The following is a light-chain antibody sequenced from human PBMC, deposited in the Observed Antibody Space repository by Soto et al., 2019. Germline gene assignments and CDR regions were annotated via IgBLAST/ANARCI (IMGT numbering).Light chain of an antibody. J-gene: IGKJ1*01. CDR1: QSVSRSY. Sequence: EIVLTQSPGTLSLSPGERATLSCRASQSVSRSYLAWYQQKPGQAPRLLIYGASSRATGIPDRFSGSGSGTDFTLTINRLEPEDFAVYYCQQYGSSPPWTFGQGTKVEIK. CDR3: QQYGSSPPWT. CDR2: GAS. V-gene: IGKV3-20*01.